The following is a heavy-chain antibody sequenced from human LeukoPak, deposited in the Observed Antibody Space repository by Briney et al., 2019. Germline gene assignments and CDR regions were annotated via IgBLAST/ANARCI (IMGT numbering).Heavy chain of an antibody. Sequence: GGSLRLSCAASGFTFSSYGMHWVRQAPGKGLEWVAVIWYDGSNKYYADSVKGRFTISRDNSKNTLYLQMNSLRAEDTAVYYCAKGSGEQWLLSNWFDPWGQGTLVTVSS. CDR1: GFTFSSYG. CDR2: IWYDGSNK. CDR3: AKGSGEQWLLSNWFDP. D-gene: IGHD6-19*01. V-gene: IGHV3-33*06. J-gene: IGHJ5*02.